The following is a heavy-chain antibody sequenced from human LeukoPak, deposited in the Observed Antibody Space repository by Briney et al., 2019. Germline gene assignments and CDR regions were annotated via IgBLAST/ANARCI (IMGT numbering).Heavy chain of an antibody. CDR3: ARDRGPKYQLLY. V-gene: IGHV1-18*01. CDR1: GYTFIAYG. CDR2: ISAYSDHT. J-gene: IGHJ4*02. Sequence: ASVKVSCKASGYTFIAYGLSWVRQAPGQGLEWMGWISAYSDHTEYAQKFQDRVTITTDTSTGTAYMELTSLTSDDTAVYYCARDRGPKYQLLYWGQGTLVTVSS. D-gene: IGHD2-2*01.